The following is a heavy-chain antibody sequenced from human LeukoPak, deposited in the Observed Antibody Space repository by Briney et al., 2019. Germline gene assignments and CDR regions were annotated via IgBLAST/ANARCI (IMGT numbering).Heavy chain of an antibody. CDR3: ARGTWSRAFDI. CDR1: GGSISSYY. J-gene: IGHJ3*02. D-gene: IGHD1-1*01. Sequence: PSETLSLTCTVSGGSISSYYWSWIRQPPGKGLEWIGYIYYSGSTNYNPSLKSRVTISVDTSKNQFSLKLSSVTAADTAVYYCARGTWSRAFDIWGLGTLATVSS. V-gene: IGHV4-59*01. CDR2: IYYSGST.